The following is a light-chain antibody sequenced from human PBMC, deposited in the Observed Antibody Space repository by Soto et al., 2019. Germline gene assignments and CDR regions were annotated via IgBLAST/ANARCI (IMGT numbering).Light chain of an antibody. CDR1: SSDVGGYNY. J-gene: IGLJ2*01. CDR2: EVT. V-gene: IGLV2-14*01. Sequence: QSALSQPASVSGSPGQSITISCTGTSSDVGGYNYVSWYQHHPGKAPKLMIFEVTNRPSGVSNRFSGSKSGNTASLSISGRQAEDEADYYCSSYTSSSSLVVFGGGTQLTVL. CDR3: SSYTSSSSLVV.